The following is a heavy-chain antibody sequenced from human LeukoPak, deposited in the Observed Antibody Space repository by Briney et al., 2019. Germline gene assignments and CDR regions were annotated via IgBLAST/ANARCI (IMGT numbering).Heavy chain of an antibody. V-gene: IGHV3-53*01. CDR2: ISSGGRT. D-gene: IGHD1-26*01. CDR3: ARVGVSGSYRYFDY. Sequence: PGGSLRLSCAASGFTFSDYYMSWIRQTPGKGLEWVSTISSGGRTYYADSVKGRFTISRDNSKNTLYLQMNSLRAEDTAVYHCARVGVSGSYRYFDYWGQGILVTVSS. J-gene: IGHJ4*02. CDR1: GFTFSDYY.